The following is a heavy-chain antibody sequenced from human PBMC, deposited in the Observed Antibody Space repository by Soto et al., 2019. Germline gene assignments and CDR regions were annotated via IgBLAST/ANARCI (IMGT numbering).Heavy chain of an antibody. Sequence: GGSLRLSCAGSGFTFGSYWMHWVRQAPGKGLVWVSHITTDGSRTDYADSVKGRFTISRDNAKNTLYLQMNSLRAEDTAVYYCARLAYYYDSSGKRTSSQFDYWGQGTLVTVSS. J-gene: IGHJ4*02. V-gene: IGHV3-74*01. CDR3: ARLAYYYDSSGKRTSSQFDY. CDR1: GFTFGSYW. D-gene: IGHD3-22*01. CDR2: ITTDGSRT.